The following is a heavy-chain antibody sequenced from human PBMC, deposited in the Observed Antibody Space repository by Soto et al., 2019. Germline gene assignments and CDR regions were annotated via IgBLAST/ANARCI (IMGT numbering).Heavy chain of an antibody. J-gene: IGHJ4*02. V-gene: IGHV3-74*01. CDR3: VKERWLHEFDY. CDR2: INTDGSIR. CDR1: GHILSNYK. D-gene: IGHD5-12*01. Sequence: GGSLRLSCAAYGHILSNYKMHWVRQAPGKGQVWVSRINTDGSIRDYADSVTCRFTPSRDNPNNSLYLQMRSLRAEDTPVYYCVKERWLHEFDYWGQGTLVTVSS.